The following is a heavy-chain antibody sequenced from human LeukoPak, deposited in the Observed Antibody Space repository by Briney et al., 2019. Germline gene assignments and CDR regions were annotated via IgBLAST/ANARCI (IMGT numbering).Heavy chain of an antibody. CDR3: ARVDREYCGGDCYWSY. D-gene: IGHD2-21*02. Sequence: SETLSLTCTVSGGSISSTSYYWGWIRQPPGKGLEWIGSIYYSGNTYYNPSLKSRVTISLDTSKNQFSLKLSSVTAADTAVYYCARVDREYCGGDCYWSYWGQGTLVTVSS. CDR2: IYYSGNT. J-gene: IGHJ4*02. V-gene: IGHV4-39*07. CDR1: GGSISSTSYY.